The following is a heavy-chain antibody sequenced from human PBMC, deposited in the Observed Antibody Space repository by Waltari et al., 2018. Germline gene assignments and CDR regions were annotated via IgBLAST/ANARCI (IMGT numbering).Heavy chain of an antibody. CDR3: SRDPRLLDY. V-gene: IGHV3-11*01. CDR2: ISGSGSVI. CDR1: GFTFSDCH. J-gene: IGHJ4*02. Sequence: QVQLAESGGGLVTPGGSLRLSCAVSGFTFSDCHMTWIRQAPGKGLECVSYISGSGSVISYADSVKGRFTVSRDNAKNSLYLRMNSLRVEDTAVYYCSRDPRLLDYWGQGTLVTVSS. D-gene: IGHD4-17*01.